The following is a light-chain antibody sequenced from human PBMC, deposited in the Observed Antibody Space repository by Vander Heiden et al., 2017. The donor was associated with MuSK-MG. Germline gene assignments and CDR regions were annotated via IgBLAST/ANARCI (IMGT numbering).Light chain of an antibody. J-gene: IGKJ2*01. V-gene: IGKV3-20*01. CDR2: GAS. CDR3: QQYSRSLPT. Sequence: EIVLTQSPDTLSLSPGERATLSCRASQSVSSNYLAWYQQKPGQAPRLLFYGASSRATGIPDRFSGSGSGTDFTLTISRLEPEDFVVYYCQQYSRSLPTFGQGTKLEIK. CDR1: QSVSSNY.